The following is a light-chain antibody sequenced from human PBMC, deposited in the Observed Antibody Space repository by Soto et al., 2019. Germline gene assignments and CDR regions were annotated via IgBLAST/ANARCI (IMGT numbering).Light chain of an antibody. CDR3: QQRSNPFT. J-gene: IGKJ3*01. Sequence: EIVLTQSPATLSLSPGERATLSCRASQSVSSYLAWYQQKPVQAPRLLIYDASNRATGIPARFSGSGSGTDFALTISSLEPEDFAVYYCQQRSNPFTFGPGTKVDIK. V-gene: IGKV3-11*01. CDR2: DAS. CDR1: QSVSSY.